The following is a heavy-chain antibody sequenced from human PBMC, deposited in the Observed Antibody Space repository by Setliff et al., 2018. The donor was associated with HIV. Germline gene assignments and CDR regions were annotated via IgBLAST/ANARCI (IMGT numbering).Heavy chain of an antibody. CDR3: ARAGSAAASPLDY. CDR1: GYSISSGYY. CDR2: IHHSGST. Sequence: SETLSLTCTVSGYSISSGYYWGWIRQPPGKGLEWIGSIHHSGSTYYNPSLKSRVTISIDTSKNQFSLKLTSVTAADTAVYYCARAGSAAASPLDYWGQGTLVTVSS. J-gene: IGHJ4*02. D-gene: IGHD6-6*01. V-gene: IGHV4-38-2*02.